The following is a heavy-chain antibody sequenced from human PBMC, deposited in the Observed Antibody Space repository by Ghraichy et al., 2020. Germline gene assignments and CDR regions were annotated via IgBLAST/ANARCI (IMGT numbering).Heavy chain of an antibody. CDR1: GYTFTSYG. CDR2: ISAYNGNT. V-gene: IGHV1-18*04. Sequence: ASVKVSCKASGYTFTSYGISWVRQAPRQGLEWMGWISAYNGNTNYAQKLQGRVTMTTDTSTSTAYMELRSLRSDDTAVYYCARDPYSGSYFSYLGYWGQGTLFTVSS. D-gene: IGHD1-26*01. J-gene: IGHJ4*02. CDR3: ARDPYSGSYFSYLGY.